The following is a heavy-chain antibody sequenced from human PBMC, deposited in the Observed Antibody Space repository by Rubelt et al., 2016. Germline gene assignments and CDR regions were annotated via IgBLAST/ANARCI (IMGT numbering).Heavy chain of an antibody. D-gene: IGHD3-3*01. CDR1: GYTFTSYY. Sequence: QVQLVQSGAEVKKPGASVKVSCKASGYTFTSYYMHWVRQAPGQGLEWMGIINPSGGSTSYAQKCQGRVTMTMDTSTSTVYMELSSLRSEETAVYYCARSPRYDFEDNWFDPWGQGTLVTVSS. V-gene: IGHV1-46*01. CDR2: INPSGGST. CDR3: ARSPRYDFEDNWFDP. J-gene: IGHJ5*02.